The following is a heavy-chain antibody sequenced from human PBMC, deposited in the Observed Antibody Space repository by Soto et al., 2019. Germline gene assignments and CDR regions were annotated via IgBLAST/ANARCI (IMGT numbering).Heavy chain of an antibody. D-gene: IGHD7-27*01. CDR3: ARGWGKVYFDY. CDR2: IYYSGST. CDR1: GYSFSSYHW. V-gene: IGHV4-28*03. Sequence: PEATLSLTCAISGYSFSSYHWCGWIRQPPGKGLEWIGYIYYSGSTSYNPSLKSRVTISVDTSKNQFSLKLSSVTAADTAVYYCARGWGKVYFDYWGQGTLVTVSS. J-gene: IGHJ4*02.